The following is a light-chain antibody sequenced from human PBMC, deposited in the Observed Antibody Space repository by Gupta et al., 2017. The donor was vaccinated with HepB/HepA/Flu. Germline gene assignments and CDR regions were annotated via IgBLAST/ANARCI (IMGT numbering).Light chain of an antibody. CDR3: QQYCNSPWT. Sequence: DIVMTQSPDSLAVSLGGRATINCRSSQSILDRSNTQLHLAWYQLKPGQPPKLLISWASTRESGVADRFSGSGSATDFTLTISILQAEDVAVYFCQQYCNSPWTFGQGTKVEIK. CDR2: WAS. CDR1: QSILDRSNTQLH. V-gene: IGKV4-1*01. J-gene: IGKJ1*01.